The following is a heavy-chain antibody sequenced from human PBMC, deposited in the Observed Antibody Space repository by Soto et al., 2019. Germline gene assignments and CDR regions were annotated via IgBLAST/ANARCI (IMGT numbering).Heavy chain of an antibody. CDR2: IIPIFGTA. V-gene: IGHV1-69*13. D-gene: IGHD3-10*01. Sequence: SVKVSCKASGGTFSSYAISWVRQAPGQGLEWMGGIIPIFGTANYAQKFQGRVTITADESTSTAYMELSSLRSEDTAVYYCARASSSLWFGEFIPSGMDVWGQGTTVTVSS. J-gene: IGHJ6*02. CDR3: ARASSSLWFGEFIPSGMDV. CDR1: GGTFSSYA.